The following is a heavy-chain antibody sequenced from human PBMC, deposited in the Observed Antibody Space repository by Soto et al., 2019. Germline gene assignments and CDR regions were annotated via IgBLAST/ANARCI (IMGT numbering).Heavy chain of an antibody. Sequence: VQLVESGGGLVSPGGSLTLSCVGSGFRFSDHSMHWVRRAPGTGLQWLSYISSSGDTTHYADSVRGRFTVSRDNAKNSGFLRMDSLRDDDTAMYYCARLPEGSVVTAWGQGTLVTVSS. CDR3: ARLPEGSVVTA. J-gene: IGHJ4*02. CDR2: ISSSGDTT. CDR1: GFRFSDHS. V-gene: IGHV3-48*02. D-gene: IGHD2-21*02.